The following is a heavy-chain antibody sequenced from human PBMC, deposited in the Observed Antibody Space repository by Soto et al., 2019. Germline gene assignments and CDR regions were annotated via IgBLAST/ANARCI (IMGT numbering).Heavy chain of an antibody. CDR2: IWYDASNK. D-gene: IGHD6-19*01. Sequence: QVQLVESGGGVVQPGRSLRLSCAASGFTFSSYGMHWVRQAPGKGLEWVAVIWYDASNKYYADSVKGRFTISRDNSKNTLSLQMNSLRGDDTAVYYCATLASKNGFDIWGQGTMVTVSS. CDR3: ATLASKNGFDI. V-gene: IGHV3-33*01. CDR1: GFTFSSYG. J-gene: IGHJ3*02.